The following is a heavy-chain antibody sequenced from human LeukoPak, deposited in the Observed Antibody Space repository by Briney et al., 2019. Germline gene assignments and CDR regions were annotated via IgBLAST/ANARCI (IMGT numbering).Heavy chain of an antibody. J-gene: IGHJ4*02. CDR1: GFTFRDAW. CDR3: ARGQWLPVFDF. CDR2: IRSKTDGGTT. V-gene: IGHV3-15*01. Sequence: GGSLRLSCAASGFTFRDAWMTWVRQAPGKGLEWVGRIRSKTDGGTTDYAVSVQGRFTISRDDSKNTLYLQMNSLRAEDTAVYYCARGQWLPVFDFWGQGTLVTVSS. D-gene: IGHD3-22*01.